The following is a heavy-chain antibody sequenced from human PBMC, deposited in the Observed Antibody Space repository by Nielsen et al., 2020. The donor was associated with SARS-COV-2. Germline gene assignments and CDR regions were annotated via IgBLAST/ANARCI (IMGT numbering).Heavy chain of an antibody. Sequence: SETLSLTCTVSGGSISSSSYYWGWVRQPPGKGLEWIGSIYYSGSSHYNPSLKSRVTISVDTSKNQFSLKLSSVTAADTAVYYCARPTMSYCGGDCSDYWGQGTLVTVSS. CDR3: ARPTMSYCGGDCSDY. V-gene: IGHV4-39*07. D-gene: IGHD2-21*01. CDR1: GGSISSSSYY. J-gene: IGHJ4*02. CDR2: IYYSGSS.